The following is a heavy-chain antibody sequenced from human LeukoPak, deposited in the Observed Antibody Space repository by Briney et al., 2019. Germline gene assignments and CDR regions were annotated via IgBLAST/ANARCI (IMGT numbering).Heavy chain of an antibody. CDR3: AADLGYCSSTSCYPAANWFDP. CDR2: IVVGSGNT. V-gene: IGHV1-58*02. J-gene: IGHJ5*02. CDR1: GFTFTSSA. D-gene: IGHD2-2*01. Sequence: GTSVKVSCKASGFTFTSSAMQWVRQARGQRLEWIGWIVVGSGNTNYAQKFQERVTITRDMSTSTAHMELSSLRSEDTAVYYCAADLGYCSSTSCYPAANWFDPWGQGTLVTVSS.